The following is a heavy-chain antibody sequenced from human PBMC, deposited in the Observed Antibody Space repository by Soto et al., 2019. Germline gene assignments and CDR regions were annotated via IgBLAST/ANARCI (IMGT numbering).Heavy chain of an antibody. CDR2: ISAYNGNT. D-gene: IGHD3-10*01. J-gene: IGHJ6*02. CDR1: GYTFTSYG. V-gene: IGHV1-18*01. Sequence: ASVKVSCKASGYTFTSYGISWVRQAPGQGLEWVGWISAYNGNTNYAQKLQGRVTMTTDTSTSTAYMELRSLRSDDTAVYYCASLRENGSGSYYNGYYYYGMDVWGQGTTVTVSS. CDR3: ASLRENGSGSYYNGYYYYGMDV.